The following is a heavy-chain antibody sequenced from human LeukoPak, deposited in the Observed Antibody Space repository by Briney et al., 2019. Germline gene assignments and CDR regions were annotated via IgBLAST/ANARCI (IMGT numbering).Heavy chain of an antibody. CDR2: ISAIDSTT. Sequence: GGSLRLSCAASGFTFSNYEMNWVRQAPGKGLEWVSYISAIDSTTYYADSVKGRFTISRDNAKNSLYLQMNSLRVEDTAVHHCARGLASSNWPHWFDPWGQGPLVSVSS. D-gene: IGHD6-13*01. CDR3: ARGLASSNWPHWFDP. CDR1: GFTFSNYE. V-gene: IGHV3-48*03. J-gene: IGHJ5*02.